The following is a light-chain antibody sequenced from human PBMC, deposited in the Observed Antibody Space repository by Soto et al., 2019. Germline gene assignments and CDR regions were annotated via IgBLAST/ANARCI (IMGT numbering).Light chain of an antibody. CDR1: SSDIGSYNY. V-gene: IGLV2-14*01. CDR2: EVT. Sequence: QSALTQPASVSGSPGQSITISCTGTSSDIGSYNYVSWYQQHPGEAPKLMIYEVTNRPSGVSNRFSASKSGNTASLTISGLQAEDEADYYCCSYTSSGTYVVFGGGTQLTVL. J-gene: IGLJ2*01. CDR3: CSYTSSGTYVV.